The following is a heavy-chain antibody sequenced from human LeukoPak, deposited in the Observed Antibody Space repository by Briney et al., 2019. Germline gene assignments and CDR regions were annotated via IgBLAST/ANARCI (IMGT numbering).Heavy chain of an antibody. CDR3: AKDRGYYDFWSGPPRGYYYGMDV. Sequence: PGGSLGLSCAASGFTFSSYSMNWVRQAPGKGLEWVSSISSSSSYIYYADSVKGRFTISRDNAKNSLYLQMNSLRAEDTAVYYCAKDRGYYDFWSGPPRGYYYGMDVWGQGTTVTVSS. CDR2: ISSSSSYI. D-gene: IGHD3-3*01. V-gene: IGHV3-21*01. J-gene: IGHJ6*02. CDR1: GFTFSSYS.